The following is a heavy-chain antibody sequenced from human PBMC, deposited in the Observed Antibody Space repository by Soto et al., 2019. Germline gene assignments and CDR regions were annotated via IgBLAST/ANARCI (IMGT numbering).Heavy chain of an antibody. Sequence: GSLRLSCAASGFTFSSYAMSWVRQAPGKGLEWVSAISGSGGSTYYADSVKGRFTISRDNSKNTLYLQMNSLRAEDTAVYYCAKVSYDSSGFPDAFDIWGQGTMVTVSS. CDR2: ISGSGGST. J-gene: IGHJ3*02. V-gene: IGHV3-23*01. CDR3: AKVSYDSSGFPDAFDI. D-gene: IGHD3-22*01. CDR1: GFTFSSYA.